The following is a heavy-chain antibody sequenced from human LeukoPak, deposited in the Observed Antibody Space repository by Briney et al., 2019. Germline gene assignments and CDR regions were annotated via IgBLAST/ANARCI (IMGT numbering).Heavy chain of an antibody. J-gene: IGHJ5*02. CDR1: GGSFSGYY. CDR2: IYTSGST. D-gene: IGHD2-8*01. CDR3: ARDRGYCTNGVCLNWFDP. V-gene: IGHV4-4*07. Sequence: SETLSLTCAVYGGSFSGYYWSWIRQPAGKGLEWIGRIYTSGSTNYNPSLKSRVTMSVDTSKNQFSLKLSSVTAADTAVYYCARDRGYCTNGVCLNWFDPWGQGTLVTVSS.